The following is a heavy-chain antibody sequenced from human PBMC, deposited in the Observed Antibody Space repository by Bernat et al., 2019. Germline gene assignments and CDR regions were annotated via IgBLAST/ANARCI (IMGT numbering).Heavy chain of an antibody. CDR3: ARKRVAGTSAFDI. V-gene: IGHV3-23*01. J-gene: IGHJ3*02. Sequence: VQLLESGGGLVQPGGSLRLSCAASGFTFSSYAMSWVRQAPGKGLEWISAISGGGGGTNYADSVKGRFTISRDNAKDTLSLQMNGLRAEDTAVYYCARKRVAGTSAFDIWGQGTMVTVSS. CDR1: GFTFSSYA. D-gene: IGHD6-19*01. CDR2: ISGGGGGT.